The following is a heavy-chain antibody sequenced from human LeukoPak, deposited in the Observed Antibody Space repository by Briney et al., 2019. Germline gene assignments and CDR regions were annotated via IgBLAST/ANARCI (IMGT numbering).Heavy chain of an antibody. V-gene: IGHV4-39*07. D-gene: IGHD6-6*01. CDR3: ARLKGIAARPNFDY. CDR1: GGSISSSSYS. J-gene: IGHJ4*02. Sequence: SETLSLTCTVSGGSISSSSYSWGWIRQPPGKGLEWIGNIYYSGSTYYNPSLKSRVTISVDTSKNQFSLKLTSVTAADTAVYYCARLKGIAARPNFDYWGQGTLVTVSS. CDR2: IYYSGST.